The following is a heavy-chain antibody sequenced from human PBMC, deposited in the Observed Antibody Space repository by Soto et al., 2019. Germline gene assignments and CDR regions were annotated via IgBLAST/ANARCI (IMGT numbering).Heavy chain of an antibody. Sequence: GESLKISGNGSGYSFTSYLIGWVRQMPGKGLECMGIIYPGDSDTRYSPSFQGQVTISADKSISTAYLQWSSLKASDTAMYYCARDRGVLLWFGALDAFDIWGQGTMVTVSS. CDR1: GYSFTSYL. CDR2: IYPGDSDT. CDR3: ARDRGVLLWFGALDAFDI. V-gene: IGHV5-51*01. D-gene: IGHD3-10*01. J-gene: IGHJ3*02.